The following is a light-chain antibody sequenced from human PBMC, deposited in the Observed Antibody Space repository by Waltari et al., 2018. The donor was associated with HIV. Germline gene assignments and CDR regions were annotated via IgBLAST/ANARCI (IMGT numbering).Light chain of an antibody. CDR3: SSYTGYNDFL. J-gene: IGLJ3*02. CDR2: EVT. Sequence: QSALTQPPAASGLPGQSVTISCTATSRDVGGFNYDSWYQQPPGKAPHIMIFEVTTRPSGVPNRFSGSKSGNTASLTVSGLQADDEADYYCSSYTGYNDFLFGAGTKLTVL. CDR1: SRDVGGFNY. V-gene: IGLV2-8*01.